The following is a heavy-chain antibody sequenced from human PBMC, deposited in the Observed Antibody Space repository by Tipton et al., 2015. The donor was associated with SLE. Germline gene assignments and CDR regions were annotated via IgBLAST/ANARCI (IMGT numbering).Heavy chain of an antibody. CDR2: IYYSGST. CDR1: GGSISSYY. CDR3: AARVPLGAFDI. Sequence: TLSLTCTVSGGSISSYYWSWIRQPPGMGLEWIGYIYYSGSTNYNPSLKSRVTISVDTSKNQFSLKLSSVTAADTAVYYCAARVPLGAFDIWGQGTMVPVSS. J-gene: IGHJ3*02. V-gene: IGHV4-59*01.